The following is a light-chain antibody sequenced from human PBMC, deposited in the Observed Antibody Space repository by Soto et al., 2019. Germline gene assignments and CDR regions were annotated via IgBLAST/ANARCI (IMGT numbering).Light chain of an antibody. J-gene: IGKJ5*01. V-gene: IGKV1-39*01. CDR2: AAS. CDR1: QSISSY. Sequence: DIQMSQSPSSVSSSVVYIFTITWRASQSISSYLNWYQQKPGKAPKLLIYAASSLQSGVPSRFSGSGSGTDFTLTISSLQPEDFATYYCQQSYSTPITFGQGTRLEIK. CDR3: QQSYSTPIT.